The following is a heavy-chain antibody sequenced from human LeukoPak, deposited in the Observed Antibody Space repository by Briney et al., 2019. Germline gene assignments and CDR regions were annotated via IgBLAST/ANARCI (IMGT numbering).Heavy chain of an antibody. Sequence: PGGSQRLSCTASGFTFGDYPMSWLPQSPGKGLVWVSFIRSKPYGGTTEYAASLKGRFTISRDDSKRIAYLQMNSLKTEDTAVYYCTRDLGIAAYDYWGQGNLVTVSS. D-gene: IGHD6-13*01. CDR3: TRDLGIAAYDY. J-gene: IGHJ4*02. V-gene: IGHV3-49*03. CDR2: IRSKPYGGTT. CDR1: GFTFGDYP.